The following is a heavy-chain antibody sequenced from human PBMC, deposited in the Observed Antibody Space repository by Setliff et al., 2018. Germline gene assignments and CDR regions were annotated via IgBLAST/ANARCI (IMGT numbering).Heavy chain of an antibody. Sequence: PGGSLRLSCAASGFYFSGSWMAWVRQAPGQGLEWVADRRADGSGTFYVDSVRGRFTISRDNARNSLFLQMNSLSAEDTGIYYCARDPEGGEFDIWGQGTLVTVSS. D-gene: IGHD2-21*01. CDR3: ARDPEGGEFDI. J-gene: IGHJ3*02. CDR1: GFYFSGSW. V-gene: IGHV3-7*01. CDR2: RRADGSGT.